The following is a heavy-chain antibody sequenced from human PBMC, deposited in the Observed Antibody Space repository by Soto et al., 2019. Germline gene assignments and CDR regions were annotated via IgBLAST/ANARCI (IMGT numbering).Heavy chain of an antibody. CDR1: GFNFNNYG. D-gene: IGHD6-13*01. J-gene: IGHJ6*02. CDR3: ARRQISPPTRGAASARGSMDV. CDR2: IWNDGNGY. Sequence: QVQLVESGGGVVQPGRSLRLSCAASGFNFNNYGMHWVRQAPGKGLEWVAVIWNDGNGYYYANAVKGRFTISRDNSKNTLYLLMSSLRAEDTAVYYCARRQISPPTRGAASARGSMDVCGPGTTVTVSS. V-gene: IGHV3-33*01.